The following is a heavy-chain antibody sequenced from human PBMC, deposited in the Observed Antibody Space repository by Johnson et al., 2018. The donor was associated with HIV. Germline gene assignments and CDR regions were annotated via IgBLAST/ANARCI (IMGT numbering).Heavy chain of an antibody. D-gene: IGHD1-26*01. CDR1: GFTFSNYG. CDR3: ARDWEGYAFDI. Sequence: QVQLLESGGGVVQPGRSLRLSCAASGFTFSNYGMHWVRQAPGKGLEWVAVISHDGNNKYYADSVKGRFTISRDNSKNTLYLQMNRLRAQDTAVYYCARDWEGYAFDIWGQGTMVTVSS. V-gene: IGHV3-30*03. J-gene: IGHJ3*02. CDR2: ISHDGNNK.